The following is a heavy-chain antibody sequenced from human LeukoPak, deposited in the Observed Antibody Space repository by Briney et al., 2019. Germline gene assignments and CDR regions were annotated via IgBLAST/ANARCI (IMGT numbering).Heavy chain of an antibody. CDR2: IVVGSGNT. J-gene: IGHJ4*02. D-gene: IGHD2-21*01. CDR1: GFTFTRSA. Sequence: SVKVSCKASGFTFTRSAIQWVRQARGQRLEWIGWIVVGSGNTNYAQKFQERVTITRDMSTSTAYMELSSLRSEDTAVYYCAADSRYCDGDCYDYWGQGTLVTVSS. CDR3: AADSRYCDGDCYDY. V-gene: IGHV1-58*02.